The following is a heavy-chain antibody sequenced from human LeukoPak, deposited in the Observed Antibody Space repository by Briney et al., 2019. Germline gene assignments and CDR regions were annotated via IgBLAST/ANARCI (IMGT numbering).Heavy chain of an antibody. CDR1: GGTFSSYA. CDR2: IIPIFGTA. D-gene: IGHD3-22*01. Sequence: GASVKVSCKASGGTFSSYAISWVRQAPGQGLEWMGGIIPIFGTANYAQKFQDRVTITADESTSTAYMELSSLRSEDTAVYYCARVPMMSGTPDYWGQGTLVTVSS. V-gene: IGHV1-69*13. J-gene: IGHJ4*02. CDR3: ARVPMMSGTPDY.